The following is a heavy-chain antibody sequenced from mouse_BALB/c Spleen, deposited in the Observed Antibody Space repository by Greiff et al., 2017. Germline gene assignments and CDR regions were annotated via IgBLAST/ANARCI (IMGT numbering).Heavy chain of an antibody. CDR2: ISYSGST. Sequence: EVQLQQSGPGLVKPSQSLSLTCTVTGYSITSDYAWNWIRQFPGNKLEWMGYISYSGSTSYNPSLKSRISITRDTSKNQFFLQLNSVTTEDTATYYCARYPYYGSRYYYAMDYWGQGTSVTVSS. V-gene: IGHV3-2*02. D-gene: IGHD1-1*01. CDR1: GYSITSDYA. CDR3: ARYPYYGSRYYYAMDY. J-gene: IGHJ4*01.